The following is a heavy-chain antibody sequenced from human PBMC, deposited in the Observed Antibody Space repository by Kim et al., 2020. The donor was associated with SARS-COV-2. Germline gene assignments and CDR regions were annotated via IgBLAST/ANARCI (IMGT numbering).Heavy chain of an antibody. CDR3: ARGRGTFRADFDY. Sequence: YAQKFQGRVTMTRDTSISTAYMELSRLRSDDTAVYYCARGRGTFRADFDYWGQGTLVTVSS. J-gene: IGHJ4*02. D-gene: IGHD1-1*01. V-gene: IGHV1-2*02.